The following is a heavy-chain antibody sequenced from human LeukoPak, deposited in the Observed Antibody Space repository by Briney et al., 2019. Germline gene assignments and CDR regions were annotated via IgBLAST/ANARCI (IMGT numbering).Heavy chain of an antibody. V-gene: IGHV3-53*01. J-gene: IGHJ4*02. D-gene: IGHD3-16*01. CDR2: VYSGGST. CDR1: GFTVSSNY. CDR3: ARAVSGSSPSDY. Sequence: PGGSLMLSCAASGFTVSSNYMSWVRQAPGKGLEWVSVVYSGGSTYYADSVKGRFTISRDNSKNTLYLQMNSLRAEDTAVYYCARAVSGSSPSDYWGQGTLVTVSS.